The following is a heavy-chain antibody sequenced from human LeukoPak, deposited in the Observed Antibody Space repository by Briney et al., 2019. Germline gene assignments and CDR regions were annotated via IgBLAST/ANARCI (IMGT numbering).Heavy chain of an antibody. J-gene: IGHJ4*02. CDR3: ARGSHQDYFGSMTYLFVY. D-gene: IGHD3-10*01. V-gene: IGHV3-30*04. CDR2: ISHDGRNK. Sequence: GRSLRLSCAASGFTFSSYTMHWVRQAPGKGLEWVTLISHDGRNKNYADSVKGRFTISRDNSKKTLYLEVNSLRAEDTAVYYCARGSHQDYFGSMTYLFVYWGQRILVSVSS. CDR1: GFTFSSYT.